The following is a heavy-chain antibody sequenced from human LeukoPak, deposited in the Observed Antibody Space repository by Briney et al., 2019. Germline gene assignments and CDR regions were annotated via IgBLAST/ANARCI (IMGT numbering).Heavy chain of an antibody. J-gene: IGHJ6*03. D-gene: IGHD1-7*01. V-gene: IGHV1-3*01. CDR3: ARAGPHEDHNWNYEDYYYYMDV. CDR1: GYTFTSYA. Sequence: ASVKVSCKASGYTFTSYAMHWVRQAPGQRLEWMGWSNASNGNTKYSQESQGRVTITRDTSASTAYMELSSLRSEDTAVYYCARAGPHEDHNWNYEDYYYYMDVWGKGTTVTVSS. CDR2: SNASNGNT.